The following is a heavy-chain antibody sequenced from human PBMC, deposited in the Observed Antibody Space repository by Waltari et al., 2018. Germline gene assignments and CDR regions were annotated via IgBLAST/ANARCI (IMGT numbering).Heavy chain of an antibody. CDR1: GGSITNTKHY. D-gene: IGHD5-12*01. V-gene: IGHV4-39*01. J-gene: IGHJ3*01. CDR3: ATYIGASVGTAAFDV. CDR2: MSYLGDT. Sequence: QLQLQESGPGLVKPSETLSLTCSVSGGSITNTKHYWGWIRQPPGQGLEWIGTMSYLGDTYSSPPLKSRVTISRDTSTNQLSLKLGSVTAADTAMYYCATYIGASVGTAAFDVWGQGTMVTVSS.